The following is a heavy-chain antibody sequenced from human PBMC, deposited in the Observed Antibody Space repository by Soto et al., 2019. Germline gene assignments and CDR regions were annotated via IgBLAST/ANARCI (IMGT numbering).Heavy chain of an antibody. CDR2: IRSNANYYAT. CDR3: TTHDYSEPLDL. Sequence: EVQLVESGGGLVLPGGSLKLSCAASGFTFSDFDIFWVRQASGKGLEWVGRIRSNANYYATAYAASVKGRFTISRDGSKNTVWLQMNSLNSEDTAVYYWTTHDYSEPLDLWGQGTLVTVSS. V-gene: IGHV3-73*02. J-gene: IGHJ5*02. D-gene: IGHD4-4*01. CDR1: GFTFSDFD.